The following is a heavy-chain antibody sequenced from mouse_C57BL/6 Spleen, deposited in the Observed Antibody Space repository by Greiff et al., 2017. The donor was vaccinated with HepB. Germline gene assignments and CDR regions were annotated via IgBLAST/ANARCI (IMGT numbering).Heavy chain of an antibody. CDR2: IDPSDSYT. V-gene: IGHV1-50*01. D-gene: IGHD2-4*01. CDR3: ARGQETLIYYDYDAYYFDY. J-gene: IGHJ2*01. CDR1: GYTFTSYW. Sequence: QVQLQQPGAELVKPGASVKLSCKASGYTFTSYWMQWVKQRPGQGLEWIGEIDPSDSYTNYNQKFKGKATLTVDTSSSTAYMQLSSLTSEDSAVYYCARGQETLIYYDYDAYYFDYWGQGTTLTVSS.